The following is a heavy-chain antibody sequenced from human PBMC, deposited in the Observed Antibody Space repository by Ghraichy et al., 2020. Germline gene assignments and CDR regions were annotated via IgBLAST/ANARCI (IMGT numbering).Heavy chain of an antibody. V-gene: IGHV3-21*01. J-gene: IGHJ4*02. CDR3: ARGGFYGDYVEDY. CDR1: GFTFSSYS. D-gene: IGHD4-17*01. CDR2: ISSSSSYI. Sequence: GGSLRLSCAASGFTFSSYSMNWVRQAPGKGLEWVSFISSSSSYIYYADSVKGRFTISRDNAKNSLYLQMNSLRAEDTAVYYCARGGFYGDYVEDYWGQGTLVTVSS.